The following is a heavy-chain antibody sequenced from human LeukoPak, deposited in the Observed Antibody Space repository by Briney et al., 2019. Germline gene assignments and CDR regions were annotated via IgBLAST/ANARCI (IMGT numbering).Heavy chain of an antibody. CDR2: VHLDGRT. CDR1: GGSISSSGYY. CDR3: AREGGFYRPLDY. J-gene: IGHJ4*02. V-gene: IGHV4-39*07. Sequence: SETLSLTCTVSGGSISSSGYYWDWIRQPPGKGLEWIGEVHLDGRTNYNPSLESRLTMSVDLSENHISLKLTSVTAADTAVYYCAREGGFYRPLDYSGQGTLVTVSS. D-gene: IGHD3-3*01.